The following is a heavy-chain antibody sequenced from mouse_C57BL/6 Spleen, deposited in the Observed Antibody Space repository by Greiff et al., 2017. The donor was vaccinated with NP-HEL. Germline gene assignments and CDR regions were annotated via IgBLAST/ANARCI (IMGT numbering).Heavy chain of an antibody. CDR2: ISAGGSYT. Sequence: EVQVVESGGGLVKPGGSLKLSCAASGFTFSSYAMSWVRQTPEKRLEWVATISAGGSYTSYPDNVKGRFTISRDNAKNNLYLQMSHLKSEDTAMYYCARDLDSAGYFWAMDYWGQGTSVTVSS. J-gene: IGHJ4*01. D-gene: IGHD3-2*02. CDR3: ARDLDSAGYFWAMDY. V-gene: IGHV5-4*01. CDR1: GFTFSSYA.